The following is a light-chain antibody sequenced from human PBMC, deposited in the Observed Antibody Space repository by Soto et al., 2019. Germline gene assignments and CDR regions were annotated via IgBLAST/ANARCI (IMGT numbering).Light chain of an antibody. CDR1: SGAVSTSYY. J-gene: IGLJ3*02. V-gene: IGLV8-61*01. CDR2: NTN. CDR3: VLYMGSGISV. Sequence: QAVVTQEPSVSVSPGGTVTLTCGLSSGAVSTSYYPSWYQQTPGQAPRTLIYNTNTRSSGVPDRFSGSILGNKAALTITGAQTDDESDYNCVLYMGSGISVFGGGTKVTVL.